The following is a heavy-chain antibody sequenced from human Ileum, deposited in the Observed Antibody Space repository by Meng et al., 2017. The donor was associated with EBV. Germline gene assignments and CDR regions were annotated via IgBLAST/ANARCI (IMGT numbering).Heavy chain of an antibody. CDR1: GFAISGNY. CDR3: AKGGQWDPLDS. J-gene: IGHJ4*02. CDR2: FDEGST. Sequence: QVQLSGSGPGLVKQSGTLTLTWDVSGFAISGNYWSWIRQSPVKGMEWSGCFDEGSTNYNTSLKSLVTIAAGPAKNQISLRLSSVTSADTAVYYCAKGGQWDPLDSWGRGILVTVSS. V-gene: IGHV4-59*01. D-gene: IGHD1-26*01.